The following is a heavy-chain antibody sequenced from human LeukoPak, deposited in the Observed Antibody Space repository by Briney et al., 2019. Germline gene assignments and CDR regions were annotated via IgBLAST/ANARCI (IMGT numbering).Heavy chain of an antibody. V-gene: IGHV3-7*02. CDR1: GFTFSRSW. CDR3: TTVGGVTMIVVDAPDY. J-gene: IGHJ4*02. D-gene: IGHD3-22*01. CDR2: IKHDGSEK. Sequence: PGGSLRLSCAASGFTFSRSWMSWVRQAPGKGLEWVANIKHDGSEKKYVDSVKGRFTISRDNADNSLFLQISSLRAEDTAVYYCTTVGGVTMIVVDAPDYWGQGTLVTVSS.